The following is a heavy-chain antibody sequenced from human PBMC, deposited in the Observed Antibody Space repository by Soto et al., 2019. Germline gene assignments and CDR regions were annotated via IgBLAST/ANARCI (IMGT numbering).Heavy chain of an antibody. D-gene: IGHD4-17*01. CDR2: ISYDGSNK. Sequence: QVQLVESGGGVVQPGRSLRLSCAASGFTFSSYGMHWVRQAPGKGLEWVAVISYDGSNKYYADSVKGRFTISRDNSKNTLYLKMNSLRAEDTAVYYCAKGVHDYGDYVVETVQDVWGQGTTVTVSS. V-gene: IGHV3-30*18. CDR3: AKGVHDYGDYVVETVQDV. J-gene: IGHJ6*02. CDR1: GFTFSSYG.